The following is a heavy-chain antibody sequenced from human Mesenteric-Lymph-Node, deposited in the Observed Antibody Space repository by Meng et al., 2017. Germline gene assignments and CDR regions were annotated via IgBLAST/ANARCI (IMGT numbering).Heavy chain of an antibody. CDR3: ARDTLYYDILTGYSPTNWFDP. CDR2: ISAYNGNT. J-gene: IGHJ5*02. Sequence: QVHLVQSGAEVKKPGASVKRSCYASGYTLPLYGISWVRQAPGQGLEWMGWISAYNGNTNYAQKLQGRVTMTTDTSTSTAYMELRSLRSDDTAVYYCARDTLYYDILTGYSPTNWFDPWGQGTLVTVSS. D-gene: IGHD3-9*01. V-gene: IGHV1-18*01. CDR1: GYTLPLYG.